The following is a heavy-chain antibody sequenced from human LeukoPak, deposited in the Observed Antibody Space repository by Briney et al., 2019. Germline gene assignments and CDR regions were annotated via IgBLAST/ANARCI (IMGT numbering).Heavy chain of an antibody. Sequence: GGSLRLSCAASGFTFSSYSMNWVRQAPGKGLEWVSSISSSSSYIYYADSVKGRFTISRDNAKNSLYLQMNSLRAEDTAVYYCARAGSYYGDYGYFDYWGQGTLVTVSS. CDR3: ARAGSYYGDYGYFDY. V-gene: IGHV3-21*01. D-gene: IGHD4-17*01. CDR2: ISSSSSYI. CDR1: GFTFSSYS. J-gene: IGHJ4*02.